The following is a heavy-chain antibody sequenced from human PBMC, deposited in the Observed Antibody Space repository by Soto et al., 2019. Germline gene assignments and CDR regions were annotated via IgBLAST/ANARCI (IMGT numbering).Heavy chain of an antibody. V-gene: IGHV3-21*02. CDR3: ARDPSEGRVGNWFES. CDR2: ISSSTSYV. CDR1: GFTFSRYG. Sequence: EVQLVESGGGLVKPGGSLRLSCAASGFTFSRYGMNWLRQAPGKGLEWVASISSSTSYVYYADSVKGRFSTSRDNAKNILYLEMYGLRAEDTAVYYCARDPSEGRVGNWFESWGQGTLVTGSS. J-gene: IGHJ5*01. D-gene: IGHD2-2*01.